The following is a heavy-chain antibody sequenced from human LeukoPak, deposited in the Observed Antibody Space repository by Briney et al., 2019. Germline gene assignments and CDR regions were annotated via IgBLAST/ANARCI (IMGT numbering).Heavy chain of an antibody. V-gene: IGHV4-31*03. CDR2: IYYSGST. D-gene: IGHD3-22*01. Sequence: SETLSLTCTVSGGSISSGGYYWSWIRQHPGKGLECIGYIYYSGSTYYNPSLKSRVTISVDTSKNQFSLKLSSVTAADTAVYYCARDSNDSSGYYYGIGYWGQGTLVTVSS. J-gene: IGHJ4*02. CDR3: ARDSNDSSGYYYGIGY. CDR1: GGSISSGGYY.